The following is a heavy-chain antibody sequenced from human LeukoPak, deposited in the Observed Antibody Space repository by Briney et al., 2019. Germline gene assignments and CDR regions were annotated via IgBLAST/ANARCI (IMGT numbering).Heavy chain of an antibody. V-gene: IGHV5-51*01. J-gene: IGHJ4*02. Sequence: GESLKISCKGSGYSFTSYWIGWGRQMPGKGLEGMGIIYPGDSDTRYSPSFQGQVTISADKSLSTAYLQWSSLKASDTAMYYCARQIIAVAGTGATDYWGQGTLVTVSS. CDR3: ARQIIAVAGTGATDY. CDR1: GYSFTSYW. CDR2: IYPGDSDT. D-gene: IGHD6-19*01.